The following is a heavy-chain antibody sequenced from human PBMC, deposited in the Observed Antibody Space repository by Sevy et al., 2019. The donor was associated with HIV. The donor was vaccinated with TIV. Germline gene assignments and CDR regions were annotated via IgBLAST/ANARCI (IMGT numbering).Heavy chain of an antibody. CDR1: GGIFRSNA. D-gene: IGHD3-10*01. J-gene: IGHJ4*01. CDR2: IIAVFGTT. CDR3: ARDKYYYVSGSFDY. V-gene: IGHV1-69*13. Sequence: ASVKVSCKASGGIFRSNAISWVRQAPGQGLEWMGGIIAVFGTTNYAQKFQGRVTVSAEEPSSTAYMELSSLRSEDTAVYYCARDKYYYVSGSFDYWGQGTQVTVSS.